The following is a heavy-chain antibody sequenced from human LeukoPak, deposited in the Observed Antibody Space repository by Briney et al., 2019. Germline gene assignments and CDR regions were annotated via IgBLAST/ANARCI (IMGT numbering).Heavy chain of an antibody. Sequence: SETLSLTCTVSGGSISSYYWSWIRQPPGKGLEWIRYIYYSGSTNYNPSLKSRVTISVDTSKNQFSLKLSSVTAADTAVYYCARWLNFDWLSKGHAFDIWGQGTMVTVSS. CDR1: GGSISSYY. V-gene: IGHV4-59*01. J-gene: IGHJ3*02. CDR3: ARWLNFDWLSKGHAFDI. D-gene: IGHD3-9*01. CDR2: IYYSGST.